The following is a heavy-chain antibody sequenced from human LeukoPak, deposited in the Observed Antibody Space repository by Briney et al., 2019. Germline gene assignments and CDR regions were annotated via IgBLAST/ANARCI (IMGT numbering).Heavy chain of an antibody. CDR2: IYHSGST. J-gene: IGHJ5*02. Sequence: SETLSLTCTVSGYSISSGYYWGWIRQPPGKGLEWIGSIYHSGSTYYNPSPKSRVTISVDTSKNQFSLKLSSVTAADTAVYYCAIDSGYNWFDPWGQGTLVTVSS. V-gene: IGHV4-38-2*02. CDR3: AIDSGYNWFDP. D-gene: IGHD3-10*01. CDR1: GYSISSGYY.